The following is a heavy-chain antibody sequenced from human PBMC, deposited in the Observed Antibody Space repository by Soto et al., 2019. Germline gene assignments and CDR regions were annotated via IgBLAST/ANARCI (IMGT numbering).Heavy chain of an antibody. D-gene: IGHD3-22*01. CDR1: GGSISSTNYY. CDR3: ARLIYDSRGYYYFDY. Sequence: SETLSLTCTASGGSISSTNYYWGWIRQPPGKGLEWLGSIYYTGSTYNNPSRKSRVTMSVDTSKNQFSLNLISVTAADTAVYYCARLIYDSRGYYYFDYWGQGTMVTVYS. V-gene: IGHV4-39*01. CDR2: IYYTGST. J-gene: IGHJ4*02.